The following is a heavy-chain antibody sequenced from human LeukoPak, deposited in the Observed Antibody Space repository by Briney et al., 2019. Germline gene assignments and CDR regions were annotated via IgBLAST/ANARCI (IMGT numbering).Heavy chain of an antibody. V-gene: IGHV1-2*02. CDR1: GYSFTGYY. CDR3: ASSRIAAAGRGLSYYFDY. CDR2: INPNSADT. Sequence: GASVKVSCKASGYSFTGYYMHWVRQAPGQGLEWMGWINPNSADTNYAQRFQGRVTMTRDTSISTAYMQLDRLTSDDTAVYYCASSRIAAAGRGLSYYFDYWGQGTLVTVSS. D-gene: IGHD6-13*01. J-gene: IGHJ4*02.